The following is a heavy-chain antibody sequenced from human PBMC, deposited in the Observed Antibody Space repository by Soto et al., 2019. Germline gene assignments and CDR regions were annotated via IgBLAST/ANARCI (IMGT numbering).Heavy chain of an antibody. CDR1: GGSIYTYY. D-gene: IGHD7-27*01. V-gene: IGHV4-59*08. CDR2: ISYGGST. J-gene: IGHJ5*01. CDR3: ARGRYCLTGRCFPNWFDS. Sequence: SLTCNVSGGSIYTYYWNWIRQSPGKGLEWIGYISYGGSTYYNPSFESRVAISVDTSKSQFSLNVTSVTAADTAVYFCARGRYCLTGRCFPNWFDSWGQGALVTVSS.